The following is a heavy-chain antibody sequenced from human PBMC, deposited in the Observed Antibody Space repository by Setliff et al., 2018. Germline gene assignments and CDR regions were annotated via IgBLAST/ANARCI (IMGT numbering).Heavy chain of an antibody. CDR2: INFDGGTT. D-gene: IGHD3-16*01. J-gene: IGHJ4*02. V-gene: IGHV3-64*02. Sequence: GGSLRLSCAASGFTFSNSAMHWVRQAPGKGLEYVSAINFDGGTTYYADSVKGRFTIARDNSKNTLYLQMSSLRAEDTAVYYCARGGSPYYFDYWGQGTLVTVSS. CDR3: ARGGSPYYFDY. CDR1: GFTFSNSA.